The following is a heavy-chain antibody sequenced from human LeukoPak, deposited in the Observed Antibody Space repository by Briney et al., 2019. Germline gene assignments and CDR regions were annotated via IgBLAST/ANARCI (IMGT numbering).Heavy chain of an antibody. Sequence: ASVKVSCKASGGTFSSYAINWVRQAPGRGLEWMGGIIPMFGTPNYAQKFQGRVTITADESTSTAYMELSSLRSEDTAVYYCAREGKEFDYWGQGTLVTVSS. CDR1: GGTFSSYA. CDR2: IIPMFGTP. J-gene: IGHJ4*02. V-gene: IGHV1-69*13. CDR3: AREGKEFDY.